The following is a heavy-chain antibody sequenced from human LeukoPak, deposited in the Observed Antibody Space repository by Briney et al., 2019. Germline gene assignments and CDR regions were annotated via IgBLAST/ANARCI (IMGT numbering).Heavy chain of an antibody. D-gene: IGHD4-11*01. CDR1: GGSISNYC. Sequence: SETLSLTCTVSGGSISNYCWSWIRQPPGKGLEWIGFIYYSGSSNYNPSLKSRVTISVDTSKNQLSLKLSSVTPADTAVYYCARLSKSSNYYFDYWGQGTLVTVSS. J-gene: IGHJ4*02. CDR3: ARLSKSSNYYFDY. CDR2: IYYSGSS. V-gene: IGHV4-59*08.